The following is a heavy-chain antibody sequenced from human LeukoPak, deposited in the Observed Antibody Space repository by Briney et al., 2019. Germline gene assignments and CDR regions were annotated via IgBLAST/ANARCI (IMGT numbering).Heavy chain of an antibody. D-gene: IGHD2-21*02. CDR2: IYYSGST. V-gene: IGHV4-30-4*01. CDR3: ARVPLKNCGGDCPFFDY. J-gene: IGHJ4*02. Sequence: PSQTLSLTCTVSGGSISSGDYYWCWIRQPPGKGLEWIGYIYYSGSTYYNPSLKSRVTISVDTSKNQFSLKLSSVTAADTAVYYCARVPLKNCGGDCPFFDYWGQGTLVTVSS. CDR1: GGSISSGDYY.